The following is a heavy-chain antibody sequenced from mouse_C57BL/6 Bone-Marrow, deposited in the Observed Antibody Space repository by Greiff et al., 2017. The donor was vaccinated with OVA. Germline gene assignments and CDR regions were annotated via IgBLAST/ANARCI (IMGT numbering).Heavy chain of an antibody. D-gene: IGHD2-4*01. V-gene: IGHV5-4*03. CDR1: GFTFSSYA. CDR3: AIYDYDVDYFDY. J-gene: IGHJ2*01. Sequence: EVKLVESGGGLVKPGGSLKLSCAASGFTFSSYAMSWVRQTPETRLEWVATISDGGSYTYYPDNVKGRFTISRDNAKNNLYLQMSHLKSEDTAMYYCAIYDYDVDYFDYWGQGTTLTVSS. CDR2: ISDGGSYT.